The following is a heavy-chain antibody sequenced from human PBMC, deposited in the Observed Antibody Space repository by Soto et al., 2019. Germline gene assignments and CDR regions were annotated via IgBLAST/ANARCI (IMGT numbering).Heavy chain of an antibody. J-gene: IGHJ5*02. CDR3: ARVWFGESSWFDP. CDR2: ICHSGNT. Sequence: SETLSLTCTVSGGSITIGGYCLSWIRQPPGQGLEWIGYICHSGNTYYNPSLKSRVTTSLDRSKNQFSLNLSSVTAADTAVYYCARVWFGESSWFDPWGQGTLVTVSS. D-gene: IGHD3-10*01. V-gene: IGHV4-30-2*01. CDR1: GGSITIGGYC.